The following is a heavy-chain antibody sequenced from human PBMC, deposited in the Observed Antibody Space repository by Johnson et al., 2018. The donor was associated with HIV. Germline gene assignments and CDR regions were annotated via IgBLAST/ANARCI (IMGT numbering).Heavy chain of an antibody. CDR1: GFTVSSNY. V-gene: IGHV3-53*01. CDR3: ARRSWAFDAFDI. CDR2: IYSGDTT. D-gene: IGHD1-26*01. J-gene: IGHJ3*02. Sequence: VQLVESGGGLIQPGGSLRLSCAASGFTVSSNYMSWVRQAPGKGLEWVSVIYSGDTTYYADSVKGRFTISRDTSKNTLYLQMNSLRAEETAVYYCARRSWAFDAFDIWGQGTMVTVSS.